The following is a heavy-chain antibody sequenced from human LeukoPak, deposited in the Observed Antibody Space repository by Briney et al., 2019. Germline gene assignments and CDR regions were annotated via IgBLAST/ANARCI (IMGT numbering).Heavy chain of an antibody. Sequence: GESLKISCKGSGYNFTSYWIGWVRRMPGKGLEWMGIIYPGDSHPRYSPSFQGHVTISADKSVTTAYLQWSSLKASDTAIYYCPRRVNYYDSSGYYYQGAFDTWAKGQWSPSLQ. CDR2: IYPGDSHP. J-gene: IGHJ3*02. CDR3: PRRVNYYDSSGYYYQGAFDT. V-gene: IGHV5-51*01. D-gene: IGHD3-22*01. CDR1: GYNFTSYW.